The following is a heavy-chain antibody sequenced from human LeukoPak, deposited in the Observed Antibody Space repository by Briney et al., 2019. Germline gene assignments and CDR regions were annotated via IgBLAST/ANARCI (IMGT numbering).Heavy chain of an antibody. J-gene: IGHJ6*02. V-gene: IGHV3-64*01. CDR2: ISSNGGST. CDR3: ARTSYYDSSGYYYYYYGMDV. Sequence: GGSLRLSCAASGFTFSSYAMHWVRQAPGKGLEYVSAISSNGGSTYYANSVKGRFTISRDNSKNTLYLQMGSLRAEDMAVYYCARTSYYDSSGYYYYYYGMDVWGQGTTVTVSS. D-gene: IGHD3-22*01. CDR1: GFTFSSYA.